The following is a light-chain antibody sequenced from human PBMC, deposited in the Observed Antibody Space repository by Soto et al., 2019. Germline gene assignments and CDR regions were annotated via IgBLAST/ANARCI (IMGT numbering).Light chain of an antibody. V-gene: IGKV2-28*01. CDR2: LGS. J-gene: IGKJ1*01. CDR3: LQALQSPRT. CDR1: QSLLHSDEYYY. Sequence: EIVMTQSPLSLPVTPGEAASISCRSSQSLLHSDEYYYLDWYLQKPGQSPQLLIYLGSNRASGAXDXXGGSGPGTDFTLKIRRVEAEDVGVYYCLQALQSPRTFGRGTKVEI.